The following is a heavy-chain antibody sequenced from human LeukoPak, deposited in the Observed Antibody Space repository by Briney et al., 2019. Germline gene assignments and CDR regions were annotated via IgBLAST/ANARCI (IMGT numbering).Heavy chain of an antibody. Sequence: GSLKLSCAASGFTFSGSAIHWVRQSSGKGLEWVGQIDRKDKGYATATAYAASVKGRFTISRDDSINTAYLQMKSLKTEDTALYYCTRDSGTYNWFDPWGQGTLVTVSS. D-gene: IGHD1-26*01. CDR1: GFTFSGSA. CDR2: IDRKDKGYATAT. J-gene: IGHJ5*02. V-gene: IGHV3-73*01. CDR3: TRDSGTYNWFDP.